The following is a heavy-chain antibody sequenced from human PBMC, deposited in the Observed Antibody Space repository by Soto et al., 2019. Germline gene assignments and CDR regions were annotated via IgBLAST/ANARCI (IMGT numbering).Heavy chain of an antibody. V-gene: IGHV4-59*01. CDR1: GGSISSYY. J-gene: IGHJ6*02. CDR2: FYYSGST. Sequence: SGTLSLTCTASGGSISSYYWSWIRQRPGKGLEWIWDFYYSGSTNHNPSLKNRVTISVDTSKYQFSLRLRSVPAADTAVYYCARDKPPPSSWAPYGMDVWGQGTTVTVSS. CDR3: ARDKPPPSSWAPYGMDV. D-gene: IGHD2-2*01.